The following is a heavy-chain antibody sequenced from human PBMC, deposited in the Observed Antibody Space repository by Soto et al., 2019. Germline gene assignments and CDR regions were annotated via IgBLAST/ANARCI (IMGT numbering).Heavy chain of an antibody. Sequence: YCIWIRHPPEKGLEWIGFMYFGGSFNYNPSLTSRATISVETSKNQFSMKLTSVTASDTAVYYCARRYYDSTGFAVAPWGQGTPVTVS. CDR1: Y. D-gene: IGHD3-22*01. CDR3: ARRYYDSTGFAVAP. J-gene: IGHJ5*02. CDR2: MYFGGSF. V-gene: IGHV4-59*08.